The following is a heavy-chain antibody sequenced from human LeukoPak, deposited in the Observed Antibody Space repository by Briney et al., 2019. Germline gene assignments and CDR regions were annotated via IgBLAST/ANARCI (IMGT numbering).Heavy chain of an antibody. CDR3: ARDPYYYAVNDAFDI. J-gene: IGHJ3*02. CDR2: IYHSGST. Sequence: SETLSLTCAVSGYSISSGYYWGWIRQPPGKGLEWIGSIYHSGSTYYNPSLKSRVTISVDTSKNQFSLKLSSVTAADTAAYYCARDPYYYAVNDAFDIWGQGTMVTVSS. D-gene: IGHD3-10*01. CDR1: GYSISSGYY. V-gene: IGHV4-38-2*01.